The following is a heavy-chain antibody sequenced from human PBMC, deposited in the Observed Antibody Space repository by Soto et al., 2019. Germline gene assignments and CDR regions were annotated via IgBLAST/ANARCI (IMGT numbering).Heavy chain of an antibody. CDR2: IWYDGSNK. Sequence: GGSLRLSCAASGFTFSSYGMHWVRQAPGKGLEWVAVIWYDGSNKYYADSVKGRFTISRDNSKNTLYLQMNSLRAEDTAVYYCARGSYDYVWGSYRPDFDYWGQGTLVTVSS. D-gene: IGHD3-16*02. CDR1: GFTFSSYG. CDR3: ARGSYDYVWGSYRPDFDY. J-gene: IGHJ4*02. V-gene: IGHV3-33*01.